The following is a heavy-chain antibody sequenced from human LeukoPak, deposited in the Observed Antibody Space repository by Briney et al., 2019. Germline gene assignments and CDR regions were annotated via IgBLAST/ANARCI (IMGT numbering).Heavy chain of an antibody. CDR1: GYTFTHHY. CDR2: INPNSGET. D-gene: IGHD2-8*01. CDR3: ASEGYGVKPFGS. J-gene: IGHJ5*01. Sequence: GASVKVSSKVSGYTFTHHYLHWVRQAPGQGLEWMGRINPNSGETNYKDKLQGRITMTRATSISTAYLEVTRLTSDDTAVYYCASEGYGVKPFGSWGQGTLVIVSS. V-gene: IGHV1-2*06.